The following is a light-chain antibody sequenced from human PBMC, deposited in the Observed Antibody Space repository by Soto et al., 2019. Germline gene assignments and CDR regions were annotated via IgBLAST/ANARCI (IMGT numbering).Light chain of an antibody. CDR3: QQRSNWPTNT. J-gene: IGKJ5*01. Sequence: EIVLTQSPATLSLSPGERATLSCRASQSVSSYLAWYQQKPGQAPRLLIYDASNRANGIPARFSGSGSGTDLTLTISSLEPEDFAVYYCQQRSNWPTNTFGQGTRLEIK. CDR2: DAS. CDR1: QSVSSY. V-gene: IGKV3-11*01.